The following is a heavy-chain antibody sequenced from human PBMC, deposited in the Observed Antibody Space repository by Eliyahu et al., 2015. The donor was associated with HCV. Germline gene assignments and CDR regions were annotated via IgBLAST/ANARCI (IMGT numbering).Heavy chain of an antibody. J-gene: IGHJ4*02. CDR3: TRAIRLSYNFWTAMDY. V-gene: IGHV3-23*04. CDR2: IXDNAGTA. CDR1: GXSFGGYA. D-gene: IGHD3/OR15-3a*01. Sequence: EVQLVESGGGLVQPGGSLRLSCAASGXSFGGYAMNWVRQTPGKGLGWVAAIXDNAGTAYYADSVKGRFTVSRDNSKSILYLQMRNLRADDSALYYCTRAIRLSYNFWTAMDYWGQGTLVTVSS.